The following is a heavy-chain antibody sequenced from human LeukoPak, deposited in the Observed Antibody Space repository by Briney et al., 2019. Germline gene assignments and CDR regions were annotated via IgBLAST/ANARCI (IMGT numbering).Heavy chain of an antibody. CDR3: ARGASTMMPFRFDP. D-gene: IGHD3-22*01. Sequence: ASVKVSCKASGYTFTSYAISWVRQAPGQGLEWMGGIIPIFGTANYAQKFQGRVTITADESTSTAYMELSGLRSEDTAVYYCARGASTMMPFRFDPWGQGTLVTVSS. V-gene: IGHV1-69*13. CDR1: GYTFTSYA. CDR2: IIPIFGTA. J-gene: IGHJ5*02.